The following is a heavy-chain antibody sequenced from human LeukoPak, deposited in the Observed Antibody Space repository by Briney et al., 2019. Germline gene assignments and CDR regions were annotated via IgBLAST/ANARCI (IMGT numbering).Heavy chain of an antibody. CDR1: GGSFSGYY. CDR3: ARVRYSYGGDY. J-gene: IGHJ4*02. Sequence: SETLSLTCAVYGGSFSGYYWSWIRQPPGKGLEWIGEINHSGSTNYNPSLKSRVTISVDTSKNQFSLKLSSVTAADTAVYYCARVRYSYGGDYWGQGTLVTVSS. CDR2: INHSGST. V-gene: IGHV4-34*01. D-gene: IGHD5-18*01.